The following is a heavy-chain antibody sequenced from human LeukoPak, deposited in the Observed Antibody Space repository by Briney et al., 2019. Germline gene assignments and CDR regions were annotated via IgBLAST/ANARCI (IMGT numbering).Heavy chain of an antibody. CDR1: GFTFSSYS. D-gene: IGHD4-17*01. Sequence: SGGSLRLSCAASGFTFSSYSMNWVRQAPGKGLEYVSAISSNGGSTYYADSVKGRFTISRDNSKNTLYLQMSSLRAEDTAVYYCVKSSGDTVAFDYWGQGTLVTVSS. CDR2: ISSNGGST. J-gene: IGHJ4*02. V-gene: IGHV3-64D*06. CDR3: VKSSGDTVAFDY.